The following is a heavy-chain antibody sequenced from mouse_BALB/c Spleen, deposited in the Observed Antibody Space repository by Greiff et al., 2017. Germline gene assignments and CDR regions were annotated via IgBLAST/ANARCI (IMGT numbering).Heavy chain of an antibody. Sequence: VQLQQSGAELVRPGASVTLSCKASGYTFTDYEMHWVKQTPVHGLEWIGAIDPETGGTAYNQKFKGKATLTADKSSSTAYMELRSLTSEDSAVYYCTRLRDGYYPDWGQGTTLTVSS. CDR1: GYTFTDYE. V-gene: IGHV1-15*01. CDR2: IDPETGGT. CDR3: TRLRDGYYPD. J-gene: IGHJ2*01. D-gene: IGHD2-3*01.